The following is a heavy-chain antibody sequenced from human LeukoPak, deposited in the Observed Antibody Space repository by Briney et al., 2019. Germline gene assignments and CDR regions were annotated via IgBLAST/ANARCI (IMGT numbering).Heavy chain of an antibody. J-gene: IGHJ4*02. D-gene: IGHD5-12*01. Sequence: ASVKVSCKASGYTFTGYYIHWVRQAPGQGLEWTGWINPDSGGTKSAQKFQGRVTMTRDTSINTAYMELSRLASDDTAVYYCARAPGSGYASDSWGQGTQVTVSS. CDR1: GYTFTGYY. CDR3: ARAPGSGYASDS. V-gene: IGHV1-2*02. CDR2: INPDSGGT.